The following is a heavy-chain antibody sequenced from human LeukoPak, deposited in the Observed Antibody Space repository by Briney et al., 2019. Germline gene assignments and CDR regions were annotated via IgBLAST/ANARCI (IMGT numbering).Heavy chain of an antibody. J-gene: IGHJ4*02. CDR3: AKDLVYYDSSGYYYPFDY. D-gene: IGHD3-22*01. CDR1: GFPFSSYG. CDR2: ISNDGNNK. V-gene: IGHV3-30*18. Sequence: GGSLRLSCAASGFPFSSYGMHWVRQAPGKGLEWVAAISNDGNNKFYADSVKGRFTISRDNAKNSLYLQMNSLRAEDTAVYYCAKDLVYYDSSGYYYPFDYWGQGTLVTVSS.